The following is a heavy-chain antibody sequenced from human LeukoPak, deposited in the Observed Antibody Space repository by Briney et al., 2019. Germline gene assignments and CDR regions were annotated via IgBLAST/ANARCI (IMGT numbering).Heavy chain of an antibody. J-gene: IGHJ3*02. CDR1: GFTFSSYE. Sequence: GGSLRLSCAASGFTFSSYEMNWVRQAPGKGLEWVSYISSSSSYIYYADSVKGRFTISRDNAKNSLYLQMHSLRAEDTAVHYCAILATYYDFLSGYYPDAFDIWGQGTMVTVSS. CDR3: AILATYYDFLSGYYPDAFDI. V-gene: IGHV3-21*05. D-gene: IGHD3-3*01. CDR2: ISSSSSYI.